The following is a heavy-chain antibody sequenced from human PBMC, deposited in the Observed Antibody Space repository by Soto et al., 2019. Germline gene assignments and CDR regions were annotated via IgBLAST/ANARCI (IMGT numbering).Heavy chain of an antibody. D-gene: IGHD3-16*01. J-gene: IGHJ6*02. CDR1: GGSIRSYY. CDR3: ARLTEGSYYYGMDV. Sequence: QVQLQESGPGLVKPSETLSLTCTVSGGSIRSYYWNWIRQPPGKGLEWIGYIYSSGSTNYNPSLKSRVTISVDTSKNQFSLRLTSVTAADTAVYHCARLTEGSYYYGMDVWGQGTTVTVS. CDR2: IYSSGST. V-gene: IGHV4-59*08.